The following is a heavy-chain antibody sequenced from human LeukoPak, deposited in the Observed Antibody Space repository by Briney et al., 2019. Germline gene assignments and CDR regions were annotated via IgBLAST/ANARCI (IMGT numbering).Heavy chain of an antibody. CDR1: GYTFTSYG. J-gene: IGHJ4*02. D-gene: IGHD6-13*01. CDR2: ISAYNGNT. V-gene: IGHV1-18*01. CDR3: ARDFLYSSSWSYDY. Sequence: ASVKVSCKASGYTFTSYGISWVRQAPGQGLEWMGWISAYNGNTNYAQKLQGRVTMATDTSTSTAYMELRSLRSDDTAVYYCARDFLYSSSWSYDYWGQGTLVTVSS.